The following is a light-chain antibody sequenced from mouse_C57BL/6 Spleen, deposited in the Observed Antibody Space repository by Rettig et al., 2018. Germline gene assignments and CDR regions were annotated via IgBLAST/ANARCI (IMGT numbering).Light chain of an antibody. CDR3: QQWRSDPFT. J-gene: IGKJ4*01. V-gene: IGKV4-55*01. CDR2: DTS. Sequence: QLVLTQSPAIMSASPGEKVTMTCSASSSVSDMYWYQQKPGSSPRLLIYDTSNLASGVPVRFSGSGSGTSYSLTISRMEAEDAATYYCQQWRSDPFTFGS. CDR1: SSVSD.